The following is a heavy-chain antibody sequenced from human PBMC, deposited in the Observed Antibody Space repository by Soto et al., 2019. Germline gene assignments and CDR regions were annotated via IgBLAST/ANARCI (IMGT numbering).Heavy chain of an antibody. J-gene: IGHJ4*02. CDR2: IHPSGGGT. D-gene: IGHD2-21*01. CDR1: GYTFNTYY. Sequence: QVQLVQSGAEVRKPGASVKVSCKPSGYTFNTYYLHWLRQDPGQALEWMGVIHPSGGGTTYAQKFLGRVNVTRATATTTAVMESITLSSVNTAVNDSARGGNHAVVIKSFVFWSQRTLVTV. CDR3: ARGGNHAVVIKSFVF. V-gene: IGHV1-46*02.